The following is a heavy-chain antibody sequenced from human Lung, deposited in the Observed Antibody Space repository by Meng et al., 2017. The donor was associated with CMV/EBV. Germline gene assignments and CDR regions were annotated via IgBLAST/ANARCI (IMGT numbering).Heavy chain of an antibody. D-gene: IGHD2-15*01. CDR2: ISAYNGNT. CDR3: ESGSWVGAFDI. Sequence: ASXXVSCKASGYSFTSYGISRVRQDPGQGREWMGWISAYNGNTNYAQKLQGRVTMNTDRSTSTAYMELGGMRSDDTAVDYCESGSWVGAFDIWGQGTWVTVSS. J-gene: IGHJ3*02. V-gene: IGHV1-18*01. CDR1: GYSFTSYG.